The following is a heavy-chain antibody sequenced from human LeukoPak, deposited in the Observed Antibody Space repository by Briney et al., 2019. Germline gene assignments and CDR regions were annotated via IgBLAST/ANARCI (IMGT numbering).Heavy chain of an antibody. J-gene: IGHJ4*02. V-gene: IGHV3-30*18. CDR3: AKDLTQQLGRFDY. Sequence: GGSLRLSCAASGFTFSSYGMHWVRQAPGKGLEWVAVISYDGSNKYYADSVKGRFTISRDNSKNTLYLQKNSLRAEDTAVYYCAKDLTQQLGRFDYWGQGTLVTVSS. CDR1: GFTFSSYG. CDR2: ISYDGSNK. D-gene: IGHD6-13*01.